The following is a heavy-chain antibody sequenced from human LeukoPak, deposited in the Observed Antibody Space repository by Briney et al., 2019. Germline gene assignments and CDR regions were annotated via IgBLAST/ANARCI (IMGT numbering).Heavy chain of an antibody. V-gene: IGHV3-23*01. CDR3: AKALKWLSGGFDY. Sequence: GGSLRLSCAASGFTFSSYAMNWVRQAPGKGLEWVSGISSGGGNTYYADSVKGRFTISRDNSKNTLYLQMNSLRAEDTAVYYCAKALKWLSGGFDYWGQGTLVTVSS. J-gene: IGHJ4*02. D-gene: IGHD3-22*01. CDR2: ISSGGGNT. CDR1: GFTFSSYA.